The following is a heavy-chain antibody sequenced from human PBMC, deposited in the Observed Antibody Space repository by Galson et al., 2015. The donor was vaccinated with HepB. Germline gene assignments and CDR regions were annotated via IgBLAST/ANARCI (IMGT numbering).Heavy chain of an antibody. CDR1: GFTFSGHC. V-gene: IGHV3-7*03. CDR2: TAHDGSDY. Sequence: SLRLSCAASGFTFSGHCMSWLRQAPGKGLEWVANTAHDGSDYQYVDSVKGRFTIARDNAKNSLYLQMNSLRAEDTAVYYCARHDFWAFDDWGQGTLVTVSS. CDR3: ARHDFWAFDD. D-gene: IGHD3-3*01. J-gene: IGHJ5*02.